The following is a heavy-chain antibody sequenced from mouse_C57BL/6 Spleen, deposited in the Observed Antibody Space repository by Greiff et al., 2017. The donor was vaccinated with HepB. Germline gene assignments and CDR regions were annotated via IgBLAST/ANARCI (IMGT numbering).Heavy chain of an antibody. V-gene: IGHV2-5*01. CDR3: AKGSTTVVGDWYFDV. D-gene: IGHD1-1*01. CDR2: IWRGGST. CDR1: GFSLTSYG. Sequence: QVQLQQSGPGLVQPSQSLSITCTVSGFSLTSYGVHWVRQSPGKGLEWLGVIWRGGSTDYNAAFMSRLSITKDNSKSQVFFKMNSLQADDTAIYYCAKGSTTVVGDWYFDVWGTGTTVTVSS. J-gene: IGHJ1*03.